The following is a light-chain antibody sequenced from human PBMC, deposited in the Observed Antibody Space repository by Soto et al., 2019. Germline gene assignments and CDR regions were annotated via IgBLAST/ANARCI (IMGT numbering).Light chain of an antibody. CDR2: KAS. V-gene: IGKV1-5*03. J-gene: IGKJ4*01. CDR3: QQYENYPFT. CDR1: QSIRSW. Sequence: DIQMTQSPSTLSASVGDRVTITCRASQSIRSWLAWYQQKPGKAPKVLIYKASSLESGVPSRFSGSGSGTEFTLTLSSLQPDDFAPYYCQQYENYPFTFGGGTKVEIK.